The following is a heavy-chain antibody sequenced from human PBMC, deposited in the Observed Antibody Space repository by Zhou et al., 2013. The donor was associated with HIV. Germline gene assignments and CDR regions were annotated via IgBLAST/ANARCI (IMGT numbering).Heavy chain of an antibody. J-gene: IGHJ4*02. CDR3: ARGPLQGGWYNYFDY. Sequence: QVQLVQSGAEVKKPGSSVKVSCKASGGTISSYAISWVRQAPGQGLEWMGGIIPIFGTANYAQKFQGRVTITTDESTSTAYMELSSLRSEDTAVYYCARGPLQGGWYNYFDYWGQGTLVTGLL. V-gene: IGHV1-69*05. CDR2: IIPIFGTA. D-gene: IGHD6-19*01. CDR1: GGTISSYA.